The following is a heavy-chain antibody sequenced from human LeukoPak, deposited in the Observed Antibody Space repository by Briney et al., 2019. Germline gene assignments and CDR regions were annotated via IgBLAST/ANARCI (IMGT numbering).Heavy chain of an antibody. V-gene: IGHV4-4*07. CDR1: GGSISTYY. CDR3: ARVFDKDV. J-gene: IGHJ6*03. Sequence: PSETLSLTCTVSGGSISTYYLSWIRQPAGKGLEWIGRIFTSGITHYNPSLKSRVTMSIDTSKNQFSLRLSSVTAADTAVYYCARVFDKDVWGKGTTVTVSS. D-gene: IGHD2-21*01. CDR2: IFTSGIT.